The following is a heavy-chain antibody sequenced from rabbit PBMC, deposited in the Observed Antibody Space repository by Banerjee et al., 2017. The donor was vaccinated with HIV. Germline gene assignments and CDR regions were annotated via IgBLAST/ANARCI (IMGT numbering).Heavy chain of an antibody. V-gene: IGHV1S40*01. CDR2: IRAGSSGTT. CDR3: ARGYTYAYGGDAYATEYFNL. D-gene: IGHD6-1*01. J-gene: IGHJ4*01. Sequence: QSLEESGGDLVKPGASLTLTCTASGFSFSSNYWICWVRQAPGKGLEWIACIRAGSSGTTYYASWAKGRFTISKTSSTTVDLKMTSLTAADTATYFCARGYTYAYGGDAYATEYFNLWGQGTLVTVS. CDR1: GFSFSSNYW.